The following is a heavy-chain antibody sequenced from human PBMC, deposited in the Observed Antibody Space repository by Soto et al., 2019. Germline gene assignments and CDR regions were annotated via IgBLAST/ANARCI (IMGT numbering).Heavy chain of an antibody. D-gene: IGHD6-6*01. V-gene: IGHV6-1*01. CDR2: TYYRSKWYN. Sequence: SQTLSLTCAISGDSVSSNSTPWNWIRQSPSRGLEWLGRTYYRSKWYNDYAVSVKSRITINPDTSKNQLSLQLKSVTPEDTAVYYCARVKGSSYDFDYWGQGTLVTVSS. CDR3: ARVKGSSYDFDY. J-gene: IGHJ4*02. CDR1: GDSVSSNSTP.